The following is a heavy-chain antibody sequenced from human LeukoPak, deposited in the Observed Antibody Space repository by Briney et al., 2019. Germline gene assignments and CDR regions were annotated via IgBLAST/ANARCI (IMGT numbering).Heavy chain of an antibody. V-gene: IGHV1-8*01. Sequence: ASVKVSCKTSGYSFSNYDINWVRLRQATGQGPEWMGWMNPHRGDAASPQRFRGRVSMTWDISISTAYLELSGLTYNDTAVYYCARGPDTTSWTAEYFQHWGQGTLVTVSS. CDR2: MNPHRGDA. CDR1: GYSFSNYD. CDR3: ARGPDTTSWTAEYFQH. D-gene: IGHD3/OR15-3a*01. J-gene: IGHJ1*01.